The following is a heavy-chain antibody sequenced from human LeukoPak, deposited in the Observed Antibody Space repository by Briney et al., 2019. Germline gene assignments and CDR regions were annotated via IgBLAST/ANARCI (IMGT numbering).Heavy chain of an antibody. CDR2: ISGNGGST. J-gene: IGHJ4*02. CDR1: GFTFSSYA. Sequence: GGSLRLSCAASGFTFSSYAMSWVRQAPGKGLEWVSAISGNGGSTYYADSVKGRFTISRDNSKDTLYLQMNSLRAEDTAVYYCAKGGDCSGGSCWGQGTLVTVSS. CDR3: AKGGDCSGGSC. D-gene: IGHD2-15*01. V-gene: IGHV3-23*01.